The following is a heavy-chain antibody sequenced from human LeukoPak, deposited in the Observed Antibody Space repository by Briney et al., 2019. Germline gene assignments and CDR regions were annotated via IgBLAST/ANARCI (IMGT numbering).Heavy chain of an antibody. D-gene: IGHD5-24*01. CDR1: GFTFSNYW. V-gene: IGHV3-74*01. CDR2: INTDGSST. J-gene: IGHJ4*02. CDR3: AREMAAPHYYFDY. Sequence: GGSLRLSCAASGFTFSNYWMHWVRQAPGKGLVWVSRINTDGSSTNYADSVKGRFTISRDNAKNSLYLQMNSLRAEDTAVYYCAREMAAPHYYFDYWGQGTLVTVSS.